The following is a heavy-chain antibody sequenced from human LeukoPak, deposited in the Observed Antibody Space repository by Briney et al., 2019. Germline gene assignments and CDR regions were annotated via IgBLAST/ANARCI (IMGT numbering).Heavy chain of an antibody. CDR2: INHSGST. CDR3: ARRLRGYSGYRGHYFDY. Sequence: PSETLSLTCAVYGGSFSGYYWSWIRQRPRKGLERIGEINHSGSTNYNPSLKRRVTISVDTSKNQFSLKLSSVTAADTAVYYCARRLRGYSGYRGHYFDYWGQGTLVTVSS. CDR1: GGSFSGYY. D-gene: IGHD5-12*01. V-gene: IGHV4-34*01. J-gene: IGHJ4*02.